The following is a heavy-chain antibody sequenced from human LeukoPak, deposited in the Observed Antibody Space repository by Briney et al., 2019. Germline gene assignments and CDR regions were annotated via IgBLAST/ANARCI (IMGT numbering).Heavy chain of an antibody. Sequence: SETLSLTCTVPGGXISRYYCSWIRQPAGKGLEWIGRIYTSGSTNYNPSLKSRVSMSVDTSKNQFSLKLSSVTAEDTAIYYCARDSDSYGPDFDYWGQGTLVTVSS. CDR3: ARDSDSYGPDFDY. CDR2: IYTSGST. J-gene: IGHJ4*02. D-gene: IGHD5-18*01. V-gene: IGHV4-4*07. CDR1: GGXISRYY.